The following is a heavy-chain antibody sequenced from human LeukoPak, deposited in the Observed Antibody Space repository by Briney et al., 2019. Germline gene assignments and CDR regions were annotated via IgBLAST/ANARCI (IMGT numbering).Heavy chain of an antibody. J-gene: IGHJ6*03. CDR3: AKDRDYYYMDV. CDR2: ISASAAMT. CDR1: GFTFNNYV. Sequence: GGSLRLSCEASGFTFNNYVMTWVRQAPGKGLEWVSSISASAAMTYYADSVKGRFTISRDNSKNTLYLQMNSLRAEDTAVYYCAKDRDYYYMDVWGKGTTVTISS. V-gene: IGHV3-23*01.